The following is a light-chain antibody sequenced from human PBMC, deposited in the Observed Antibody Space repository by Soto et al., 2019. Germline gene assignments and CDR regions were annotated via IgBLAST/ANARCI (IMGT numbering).Light chain of an antibody. J-gene: IGKJ3*01. CDR3: QQRSNWPPLFT. CDR2: DAS. Sequence: EIVLTQSPGTLSLSPGERATLSCRASQSVSDYLAWYQQKPGQAPRLLIYDASNRATGIPARFSGSGSGTDFTLTISSLEPEDFAVYYCQQRSNWPPLFTFGPGTKVDIK. V-gene: IGKV3-11*01. CDR1: QSVSDY.